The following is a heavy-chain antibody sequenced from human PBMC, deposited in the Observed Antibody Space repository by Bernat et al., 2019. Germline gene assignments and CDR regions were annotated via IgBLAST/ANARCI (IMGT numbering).Heavy chain of an antibody. V-gene: IGHV3-33*01. CDR3: ARVSLYDAPASAMDV. Sequence: QVQLVESGGGVVQPERSLTLSCEASKFTFSSYGMHWVRQAPGKGLEWVAVIWHDGSNENYADSVKGRFTISRDNSKNTLYLQMNNLRAEDTAVYYGARVSLYDAPASAMDVWGKGTTVTVSS. CDR2: IWHDGSNE. J-gene: IGHJ6*04. CDR1: KFTFSSYG. D-gene: IGHD3-3*01.